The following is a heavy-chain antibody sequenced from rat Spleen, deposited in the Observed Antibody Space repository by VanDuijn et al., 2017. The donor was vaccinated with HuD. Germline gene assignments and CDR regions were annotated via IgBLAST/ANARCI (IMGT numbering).Heavy chain of an antibody. CDR3: TREGLRVYD. CDR2: MWSGGGT. J-gene: IGHJ2*01. CDR1: GFSLTDYS. Sequence: EVQLKESGPGLVQPSQTLSLTCTVSGFSLTDYSVHWVRQPPGKGLEWMGIMWSGGGTAYNSTLKSRLSISRDTSKSQVFLKMNSLQTEDSAIYYGTREGLRVYDWGQGVLVTVSS. V-gene: IGHV2S63*01. D-gene: IGHD1-9*01.